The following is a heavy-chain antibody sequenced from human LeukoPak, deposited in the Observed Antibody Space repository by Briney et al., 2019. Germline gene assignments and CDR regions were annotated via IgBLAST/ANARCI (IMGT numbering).Heavy chain of an antibody. Sequence: ASVKVSYKASGYTFTSYYMHWVRQAPGQGLEWMGIINPSGGSTSYAQKFQGRVTMTRDTSTSTVYMELSSLRSEDTAVYYCARDRRITMVRGVIMPTYYGMDVWGQGTTVTVSS. CDR1: GYTFTSYY. V-gene: IGHV1-46*01. D-gene: IGHD3-10*01. CDR3: ARDRRITMVRGVIMPTYYGMDV. CDR2: INPSGGST. J-gene: IGHJ6*02.